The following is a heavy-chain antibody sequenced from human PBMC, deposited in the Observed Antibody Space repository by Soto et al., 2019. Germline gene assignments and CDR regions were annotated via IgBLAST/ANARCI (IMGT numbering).Heavy chain of an antibody. Sequence: QVQLVESGGGVVQPGRSLRLSCAASGFSFSIYGMHWVRQAPGKGLEWVAVISYDGSNKQYADSVKGRFTISRDNSNNTVYLQVNPLKTEDASVYYGAEDFLDHISNIIGYDVNAGGQFTLVT. J-gene: IGHJ1*01. CDR3: AEDFLDHISNIIGYDVNA. CDR2: ISYDGSNK. D-gene: IGHD6-25*01. CDR1: GFSFSIYG. V-gene: IGHV3-30*18.